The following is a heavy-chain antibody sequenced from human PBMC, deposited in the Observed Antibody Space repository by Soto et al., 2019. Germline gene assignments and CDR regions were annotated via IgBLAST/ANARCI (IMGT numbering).Heavy chain of an antibody. CDR3: ARGDCSSTSCLDY. V-gene: IGHV1-69*02. D-gene: IGHD2-2*01. Sequence: SVKGSCKASGGTLSSYTISWVRQAPGQGLEWMGRIIPILGIANYAQKFQGRVTITADKSTSTAYMELSSLRSEDTAVYYCARGDCSSTSCLDYWGQGTLVTVSS. CDR2: IIPILGIA. J-gene: IGHJ4*02. CDR1: GGTLSSYT.